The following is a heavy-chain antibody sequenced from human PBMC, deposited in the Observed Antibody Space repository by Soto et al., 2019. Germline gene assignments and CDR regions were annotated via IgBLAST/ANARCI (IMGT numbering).Heavy chain of an antibody. V-gene: IGHV1-8*01. CDR3: ARGKRLDYDFWSGYYYHYYYYMDV. CDR1: GYTFTSYD. J-gene: IGHJ6*03. Sequence: ASVKVSCKASGYTFTSYDINWVRQATGQGLEWMGWMNPNSGNTGYAQKFQGRVTMTRNTSISTAYMELSSLRSEDTAVYYCARGKRLDYDFWSGYYYHYYYYMDVWGKRTTVTVSS. CDR2: MNPNSGNT. D-gene: IGHD3-3*01.